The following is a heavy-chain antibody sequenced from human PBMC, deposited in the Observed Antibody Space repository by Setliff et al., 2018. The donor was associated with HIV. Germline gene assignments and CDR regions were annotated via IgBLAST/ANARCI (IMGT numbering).Heavy chain of an antibody. CDR1: GYSISSGYY. CDR2: VNHNGNI. J-gene: IGHJ4*02. Sequence: SETLSLTCAVSGYSISSGYYWGRIRQSPGKGLEWIVEVNHNGNINYNPSLQSRVTVSVDTSKPQFSLKMNSVTAADTAVYYCAITIVGVTTEMYWGQGTLVTVSS. CDR3: AITIVGVTTEMY. D-gene: IGHD2-21*02. V-gene: IGHV4-38-2*01.